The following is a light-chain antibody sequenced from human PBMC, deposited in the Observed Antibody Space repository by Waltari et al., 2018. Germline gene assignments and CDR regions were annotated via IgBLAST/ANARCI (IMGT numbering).Light chain of an antibody. V-gene: IGLV2-14*03. CDR1: SSDIGGYNY. Sequence: QSALTQPAPVSGSPGQSITISCTGTSSDIGGYNYFSWYQQHPGKAPKLMIYAVTNRPSGVSNRFSGSKSGNTASLTISGLQAEDEAAYYCGSYRSSALEAIFGGGTKLTVL. J-gene: IGLJ2*01. CDR3: GSYRSSALEAI. CDR2: AVT.